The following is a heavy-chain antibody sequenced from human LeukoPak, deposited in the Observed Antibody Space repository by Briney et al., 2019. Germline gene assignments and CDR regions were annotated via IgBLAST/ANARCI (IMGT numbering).Heavy chain of an antibody. CDR2: ISSSGGST. Sequence: GGSLRLSCAASGFTFSSYSMNWVRQAPGKGPEWVSAISSSGGSTYYADSVRGRFTISRDRSKNTLFLQMNSLRAEDTAVYYCAKDQGDDSSGYYPPGYYGLDVWGQGTTVTVSS. J-gene: IGHJ6*02. CDR3: AKDQGDDSSGYYPPGYYGLDV. V-gene: IGHV3-23*01. D-gene: IGHD3-22*01. CDR1: GFTFSSYS.